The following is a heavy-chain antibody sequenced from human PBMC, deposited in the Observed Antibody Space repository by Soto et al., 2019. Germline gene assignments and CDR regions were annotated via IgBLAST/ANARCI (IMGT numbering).Heavy chain of an antibody. D-gene: IGHD6-13*01. CDR2: ISYDGSNK. Sequence: VGSLRLSCAASGFTFSSYAMHWVRQAPGKGLEWVAVISYDGSNKYYADSVKGRFTISRDNSKNTLYLQMNSLRAEDTAVYYCARDCIRIAAARYYYYYYGMDVWGQGTTVTVSS. J-gene: IGHJ6*02. V-gene: IGHV3-30-3*01. CDR3: ARDCIRIAAARYYYYYYGMDV. CDR1: GFTFSSYA.